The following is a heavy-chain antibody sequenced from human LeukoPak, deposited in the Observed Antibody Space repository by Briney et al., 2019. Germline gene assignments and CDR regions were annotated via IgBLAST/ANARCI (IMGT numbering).Heavy chain of an antibody. CDR1: GFTFSTYA. CDR3: ARDVPYYYDSSGYYSPFDC. J-gene: IGHJ4*02. Sequence: PGGSLRLSCAASGFTFSTYAMTWVRQAPGKGLERVSDISGTGGRTYYADSVKGRFTISGDNSKNTVDLLMNSLRAEDTAIYYCARDVPYYYDSSGYYSPFDCWGQGTLVTVSS. CDR2: ISGTGGRT. D-gene: IGHD3-22*01. V-gene: IGHV3-23*01.